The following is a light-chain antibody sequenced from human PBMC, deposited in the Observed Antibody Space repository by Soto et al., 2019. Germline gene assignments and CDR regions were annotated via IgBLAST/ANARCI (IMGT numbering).Light chain of an antibody. CDR1: SSDVGGYNY. J-gene: IGLJ2*01. CDR3: SSYTSSSTSVV. Sequence: QSALTQPASVSGSPGQSITISCTGTSSDVGGYNYVSWYQQHPGKAPKLMIYDDSNRPSGVSNRFSGSKSGKTSSLTISGLQAEDEADYYCSSYTSSSTSVVFGGGTKVTVL. V-gene: IGLV2-14*01. CDR2: DDS.